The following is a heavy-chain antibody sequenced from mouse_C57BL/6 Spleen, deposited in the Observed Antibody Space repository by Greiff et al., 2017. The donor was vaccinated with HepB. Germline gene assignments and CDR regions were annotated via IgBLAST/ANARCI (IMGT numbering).Heavy chain of an antibody. CDR3: AREYYGYGSWFAY. CDR1: GYTFTSYW. Sequence: VKLMESGAELAKPGASVKLSCKASGYTFTSYWLHWVKQRPGQGLEWIGYINPSSGYTKYNQKFKDTATLTADKSSSTAYMQLSSLTYEDSAVYYCAREYYGYGSWFAYWGQGTLVTVSA. J-gene: IGHJ3*01. D-gene: IGHD2-2*01. V-gene: IGHV1-7*01. CDR2: INPSSGYT.